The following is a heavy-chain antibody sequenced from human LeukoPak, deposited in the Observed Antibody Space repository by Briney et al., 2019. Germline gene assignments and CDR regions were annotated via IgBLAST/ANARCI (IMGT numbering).Heavy chain of an antibody. CDR3: AKDPYYSNSYYFDY. CDR2: ISWNSGSI. D-gene: IGHD6-6*01. CDR1: GFTFDDYA. Sequence: GGSLRLSCAASGFTFDDYAMQWVRQAPGKGLEWVSGISWNSGSIGYADSVKGRFTISRDNAKNSLYLQMNSLRAEDTALYYCAKDPYYSNSYYFDYWGQGTLVTVSS. J-gene: IGHJ4*02. V-gene: IGHV3-9*01.